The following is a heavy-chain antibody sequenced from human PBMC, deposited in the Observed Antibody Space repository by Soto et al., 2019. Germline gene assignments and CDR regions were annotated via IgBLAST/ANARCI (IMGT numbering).Heavy chain of an antibody. CDR1: GYTFTSYA. D-gene: IGHD3-10*01. J-gene: IGHJ6*03. Sequence: ASVKVSCKASGYTFTSYAMHWVRQAPGQRLEWMGWINAGNGNTKYSQKFQGRVTITRDTSASTAYMELSSLRSEDTAVYYCARDVKDSGSGSYYTQYYYYYYMDVWGKGTTVTVSS. CDR3: ARDVKDSGSGSYYTQYYYYYYMDV. V-gene: IGHV1-3*01. CDR2: INAGNGNT.